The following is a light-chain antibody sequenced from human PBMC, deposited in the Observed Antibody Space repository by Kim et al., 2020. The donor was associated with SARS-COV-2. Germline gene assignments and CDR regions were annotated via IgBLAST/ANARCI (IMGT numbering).Light chain of an antibody. Sequence: APVGDRVTITCRASQSISSHLAWYQQQPGRAPKLLIYKASTVESEVPSRFSGSGSGTEFTLTISSLQPDDFATYYSKHYNGYPLTFDGGTNVDIK. V-gene: IGKV1-5*03. CDR1: QSISSH. CDR3: KHYNGYPLT. J-gene: IGKJ4*01. CDR2: KAS.